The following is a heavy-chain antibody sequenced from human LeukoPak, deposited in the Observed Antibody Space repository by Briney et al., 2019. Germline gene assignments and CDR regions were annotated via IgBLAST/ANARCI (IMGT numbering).Heavy chain of an antibody. V-gene: IGHV1-24*01. J-gene: IGHJ4*02. CDR2: FDPEDGET. CDR3: ATGPKVPYYFDY. Sequence: ASVNVSCKVSGYTLTELSMHWVRQAPGKGLEWMGGFDPEDGETIYAQKFRGRVTMTEDTSTDTAYMELSSLRSEDTAVYYCATGPKVPYYFDYRGQGTLVTVSS. CDR1: GYTLTELS. D-gene: IGHD4/OR15-4a*01.